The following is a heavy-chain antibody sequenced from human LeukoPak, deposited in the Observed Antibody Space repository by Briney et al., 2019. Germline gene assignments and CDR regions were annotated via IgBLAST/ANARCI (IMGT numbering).Heavy chain of an antibody. CDR2: IRYDGSNK. J-gene: IGHJ4*02. V-gene: IGHV3-30*02. CDR1: GFTFSSYG. D-gene: IGHD6-13*01. CDR3: AKAAIYSSSWYSADY. Sequence: PGGSLRLSCAASGFTFSSYGMHWVRQAPGKGLEWVAFIRYDGSNKYYADSVKGRFTISRDNSKNTLYLQMNSLRAEDTAVYYCAKAAIYSSSWYSADYWGQGTLVTVSS.